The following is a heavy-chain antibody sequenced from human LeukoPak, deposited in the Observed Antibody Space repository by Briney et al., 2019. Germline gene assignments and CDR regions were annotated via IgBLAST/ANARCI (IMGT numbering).Heavy chain of an antibody. D-gene: IGHD5-18*01. CDR3: ARGPGYSYTFDY. J-gene: IGHJ4*02. CDR1: GGSISSGSYY. CDR2: IYTSGST. Sequence: PSETLSLTCTVSGGSISSGSYYWSWIRQPAGKGLEWIGRIYTSGSTNYNPSLKSRVTISVDTSKSQFSLKLGYVTAADTAVYYCARGPGYSYTFDYWGQGTLVTVSA. V-gene: IGHV4-61*02.